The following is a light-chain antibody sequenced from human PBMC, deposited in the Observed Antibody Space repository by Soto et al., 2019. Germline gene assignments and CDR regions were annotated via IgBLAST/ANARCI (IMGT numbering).Light chain of an antibody. CDR2: AAS. J-gene: IGKJ1*01. CDR3: QQSYSTISWT. V-gene: IGKV1-39*01. Sequence: DIRMTQSPSSLSVSVVDRVTITFRTSQNINALLAWYQQKPATAHKLLIYAASSLQSGVPSRFSGSGSGTDFNLTISSLQPQDFATYYCQQSYSTISWTFGQGTKVE. CDR1: QNINAL.